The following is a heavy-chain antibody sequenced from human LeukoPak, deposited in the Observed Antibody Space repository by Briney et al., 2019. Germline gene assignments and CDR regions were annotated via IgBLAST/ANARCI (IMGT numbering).Heavy chain of an antibody. Sequence: ASVKVSCKASGYTFTGYYMHWVRQAPGQGLEWMGWINPNSGGTNYAQKFQGRVTMTRDTSISTAYMELSRLRSDDTAVYYCARDSFMVRGVIYYYYYGMDVWGQGTTVTVSS. CDR3: ARDSFMVRGVIYYYYYGMDV. CDR1: GYTFTGYY. CDR2: INPNSGGT. J-gene: IGHJ6*02. D-gene: IGHD3-10*01. V-gene: IGHV1-2*02.